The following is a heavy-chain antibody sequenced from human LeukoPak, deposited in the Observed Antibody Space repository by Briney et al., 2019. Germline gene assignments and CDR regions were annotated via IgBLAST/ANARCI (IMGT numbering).Heavy chain of an antibody. D-gene: IGHD4-17*01. CDR3: ARASHDYGDYSHFDY. CDR1: GGSISSSYSY. J-gene: IGHJ4*02. V-gene: IGHV4-39*07. Sequence: SETLSLTCTVSGGSISSSYSYWGWIRQPPGKGLEWIGNIYYSGSTYYNPSLKSRVTISVDTSKNHFSLKLNSVTAADTAVYYCARASHDYGDYSHFDYWGQGTLVTVSS. CDR2: IYYSGST.